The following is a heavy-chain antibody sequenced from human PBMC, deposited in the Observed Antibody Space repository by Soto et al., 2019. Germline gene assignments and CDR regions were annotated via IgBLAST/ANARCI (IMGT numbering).Heavy chain of an antibody. Sequence: QLQLQESGPGLVKPSETLSLTCTVSGGSISSSSYYWGWIRQPPGKGLEWIGSIYYSGSTYYNTSLKSRVTISVDTSKNQVSLELRSVTAADTAVYYCATYYYGSGSYAYFDYWGQGTLVTVSS. CDR1: GGSISSSSYY. CDR3: ATYYYGSGSYAYFDY. CDR2: IYYSGST. J-gene: IGHJ4*02. D-gene: IGHD3-10*01. V-gene: IGHV4-39*01.